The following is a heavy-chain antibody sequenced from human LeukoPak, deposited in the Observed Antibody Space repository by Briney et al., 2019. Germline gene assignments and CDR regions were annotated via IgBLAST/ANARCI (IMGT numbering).Heavy chain of an antibody. Sequence: GGSLRLSCAASGFTFSNFAMSWIRQAPGKGLEWVSALNGDNTYYADSVKGRFTISRDNAKNSLYLQMNSLRAEDTAVYYCASLIAVATPRDWFDPWGQGTLVTVSS. V-gene: IGHV3-23*01. CDR1: GFTFSNFA. CDR3: ASLIAVATPRDWFDP. CDR2: LNGDNT. D-gene: IGHD6-19*01. J-gene: IGHJ5*02.